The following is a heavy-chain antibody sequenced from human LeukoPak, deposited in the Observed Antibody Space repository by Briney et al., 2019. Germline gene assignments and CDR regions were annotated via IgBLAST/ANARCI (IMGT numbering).Heavy chain of an antibody. CDR2: INHSGTT. V-gene: IGHV4-34*01. D-gene: IGHD3-3*01. Sequence: PSETLSLTCAVYGGSFKDNYWSWIRQPPGKGLEWIGEINHSGTTNYNPSLKSRVTMSLDTSKNQLSLKLNSVTAADTAVYYCARVPLRFLEPFDNWGQGTLVTVFS. CDR3: ARVPLRFLEPFDN. J-gene: IGHJ4*02. CDR1: GGSFKDNY.